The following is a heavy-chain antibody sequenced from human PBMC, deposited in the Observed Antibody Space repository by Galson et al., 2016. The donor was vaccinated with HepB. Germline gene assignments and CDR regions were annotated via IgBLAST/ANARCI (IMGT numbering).Heavy chain of an antibody. J-gene: IGHJ4*02. D-gene: IGHD2-2*01. CDR1: GFSLSTSGVG. Sequence: PALVKPTQTLTLTCTFSGFSLSTSGVGVGWIRQPPGKALEWLALIYWDEDKRYSPSPQSRLTITKDTSKNQVVLRMTNMGPVDTATYYCAGYVVPVHPGAEAVPFDYWGQGTLVTVSS. V-gene: IGHV2-5*02. CDR3: AGYVVPVHPGAEAVPFDY. CDR2: IYWDEDK.